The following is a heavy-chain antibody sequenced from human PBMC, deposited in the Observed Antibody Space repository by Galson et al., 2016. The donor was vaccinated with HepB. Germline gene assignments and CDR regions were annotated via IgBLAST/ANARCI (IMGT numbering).Heavy chain of an antibody. D-gene: IGHD3-16*01. J-gene: IGHJ4*02. CDR3: ARRLTHDSKIWDIDY. Sequence: QSGAEVNKPGESLWISCKGSGYSFTDYWIGWVRQMPGKGLEWMGIIQPGDSHTRYSPSFQGQVTTPADKSISTAYLQWSSLTASDTAIYYCARRLTHDSKIWDIDYWGQGTLVTVSS. CDR1: GYSFTDYW. V-gene: IGHV5-51*01. CDR2: IQPGDSHT.